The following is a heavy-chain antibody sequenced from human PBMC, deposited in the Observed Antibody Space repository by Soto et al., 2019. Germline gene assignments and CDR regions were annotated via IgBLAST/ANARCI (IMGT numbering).Heavy chain of an antibody. V-gene: IGHV4-61*08. J-gene: IGHJ6*02. Sequence: SETLSLTCTVSGGSVSSGDYYWNWIRQSPGKGLEWIGYAHYSGTTNYNPSLNSRVIVSVDTSKNQFSLKLRSVTTADTAVYYCARGGGWGYYSYNGVDVWGHGTSVTVSS. CDR1: GGSVSSGDYY. D-gene: IGHD1-26*01. CDR3: ARGGGWGYYSYNGVDV. CDR2: AHYSGTT.